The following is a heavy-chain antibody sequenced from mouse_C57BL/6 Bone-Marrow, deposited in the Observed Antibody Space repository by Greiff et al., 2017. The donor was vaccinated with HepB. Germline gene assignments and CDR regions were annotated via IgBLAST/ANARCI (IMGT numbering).Heavy chain of an antibody. J-gene: IGHJ2*01. D-gene: IGHD1-1*01. Sequence: QVQLQQPGAELVKPGASVKLSCKASGYTFTSYWMHWVKQRPGQGLEWIGMIHPNSGSTNYNEKFKSEATLTVDKSSSTAYMQLSSLTSEDSAVYYCAREDYGSSYYFDYWGQGTTLTVSS. CDR3: AREDYGSSYYFDY. CDR2: IHPNSGST. CDR1: GYTFTSYW. V-gene: IGHV1-64*01.